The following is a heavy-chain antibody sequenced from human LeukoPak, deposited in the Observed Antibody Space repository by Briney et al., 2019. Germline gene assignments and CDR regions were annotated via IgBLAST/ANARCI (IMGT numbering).Heavy chain of an antibody. Sequence: ASVKVSFKASGYTFTRYAMNWVRQAPGQGLEWMGWINPNSGGTNYAQKFQGRVTMTRDTSISTAYMELSRLRSDDTAVYYCARGHSIEPYYYYYYMDVWGKGTTVTVSS. J-gene: IGHJ6*03. CDR1: GYTFTRYA. V-gene: IGHV1-2*02. D-gene: IGHD4-11*01. CDR3: ARGHSIEPYYYYYYMDV. CDR2: INPNSGGT.